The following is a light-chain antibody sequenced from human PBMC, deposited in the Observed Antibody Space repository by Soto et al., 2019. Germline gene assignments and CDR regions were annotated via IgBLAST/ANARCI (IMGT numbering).Light chain of an antibody. CDR1: SSNIGAGYD. J-gene: IGLJ3*02. CDR2: GDT. Sequence: QSVLTQPPSVSGAPGQRVTISCTGHSSNIGAGYDVHWYQQLPGTAPKLFVSGDTNRPSWVPDRFSGSKSGPSASLAITGLRAEDEDDYYCQSFDSSLSGWVFGGGPKLNVL. V-gene: IGLV1-40*01. CDR3: QSFDSSLSGWV.